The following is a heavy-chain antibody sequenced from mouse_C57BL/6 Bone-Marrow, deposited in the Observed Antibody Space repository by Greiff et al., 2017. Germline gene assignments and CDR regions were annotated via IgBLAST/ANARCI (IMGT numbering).Heavy chain of an antibody. V-gene: IGHV1-19*01. CDR1: GYTFTDYY. CDR3: ARCYYGSSYYFDY. CDR2: INPYNGGT. Sequence: EVHLVESGPVLVKPGASVKMSCKASGYTFTDYYMNWVKQSHGKSLEWIGVINPYNGGTSYNQKFKGKATLTVDKSSSTAYMELNSLTSEDSAVYYCARCYYGSSYYFDYWGQGTTLTVSS. D-gene: IGHD1-1*01. J-gene: IGHJ2*01.